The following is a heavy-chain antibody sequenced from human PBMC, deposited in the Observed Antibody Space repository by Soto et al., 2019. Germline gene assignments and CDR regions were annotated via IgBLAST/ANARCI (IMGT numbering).Heavy chain of an antibody. CDR2: IKSKTDGGTT. Sequence: GGSLRLSCAASGFTFSNAWMSWVRQAPGKGLEWVGRIKSKTDGGTTDYAAPVKGRFTISRDDSKNTLYLQMNSLKTEDTAVYDCTTHYGDYGGSDYWGQGTLVTVSS. V-gene: IGHV3-15*01. CDR3: TTHYGDYGGSDY. J-gene: IGHJ4*02. CDR1: GFTFSNAW. D-gene: IGHD4-17*01.